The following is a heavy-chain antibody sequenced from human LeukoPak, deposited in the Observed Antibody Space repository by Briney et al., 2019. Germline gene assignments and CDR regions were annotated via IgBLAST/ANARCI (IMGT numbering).Heavy chain of an antibody. J-gene: IGHJ4*02. CDR1: GGSISSYY. CDR3: AREGYSSDGYYFDY. V-gene: IGHV4-59*01. CDR2: IYYSGST. Sequence: SETLSLTCTVSGGSISSYYWSWIRQPPGKGLEWIGYIYYSGSTNYNPSLKSRVTISVDTSKNRFSLKLSSVTAADTAVYYCAREGYSSDGYYFDYWGQGTLVTVSS. D-gene: IGHD6-19*01.